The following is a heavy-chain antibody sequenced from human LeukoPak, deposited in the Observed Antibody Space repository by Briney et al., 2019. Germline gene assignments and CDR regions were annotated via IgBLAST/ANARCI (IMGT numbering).Heavy chain of an antibody. CDR3: AKGQRIYSSGWYTVDY. V-gene: IGHV3-30*18. Sequence: PGRSLRLSCAASGFTFSSYGMHWVRQAPGKGLEWVAVISYDGSNKYYADSVKGRFTISRDNSKNTLYLQMNSLRAEDTAVYYCAKGQRIYSSGWYTVDYWGQGTLVTVSS. J-gene: IGHJ4*02. CDR1: GFTFSSYG. CDR2: ISYDGSNK. D-gene: IGHD6-19*01.